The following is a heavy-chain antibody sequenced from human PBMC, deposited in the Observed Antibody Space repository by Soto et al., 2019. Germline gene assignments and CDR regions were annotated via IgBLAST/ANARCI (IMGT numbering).Heavy chain of an antibody. CDR2: ISSSSSYI. D-gene: IGHD5-12*01. CDR1: GFTFSSYS. J-gene: IGHJ4*02. V-gene: IGHV3-21*01. Sequence: GGSLRLSCAASGFTFSSYSMNWVRQAPGKGLEWVSSISSSSSYIYYADSVKGRFTISRDNAKNSLYLQMNSLRAEDTAVYYCARGPRDGYNYPGYYFDYWGQGTLVTVSS. CDR3: ARGPRDGYNYPGYYFDY.